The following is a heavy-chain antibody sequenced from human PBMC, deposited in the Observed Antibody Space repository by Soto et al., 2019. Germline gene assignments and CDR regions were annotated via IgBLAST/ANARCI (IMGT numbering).Heavy chain of an antibody. CDR2: ISYDGSNK. D-gene: IGHD2-2*01. Sequence: QVQLVESGGGVVQPGRSLRLSRAASGFTFSIYAMHWVRQAPGKGLEWVAVISYDGSNKYYADSVKGRFTISRDNSKNTRYLQMNSLRTEDTAVYYCARARLDTPALDYWGQGTLVTVSS. J-gene: IGHJ4*02. V-gene: IGHV3-30-3*01. CDR3: ARARLDTPALDY. CDR1: GFTFSIYA.